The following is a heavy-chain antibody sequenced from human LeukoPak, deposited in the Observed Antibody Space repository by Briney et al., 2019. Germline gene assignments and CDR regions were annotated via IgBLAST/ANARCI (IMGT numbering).Heavy chain of an antibody. D-gene: IGHD3-3*02. J-gene: IGHJ6*03. CDR2: MNPNSGNT. CDR1: GYTFTSYD. CDR3: ARGPNHFWSGYYSHYYYYMDV. V-gene: IGHV1-8*03. Sequence: ASVKVSXKASGYTFTSYDINWVRQATGQGLEWMGWMNPNSGNTGYAQKFQGRVTITRNTSISTAYMEPSSLRSEDTAVYYCARGPNHFWSGYYSHYYYYMDVWGKGTTVTVSS.